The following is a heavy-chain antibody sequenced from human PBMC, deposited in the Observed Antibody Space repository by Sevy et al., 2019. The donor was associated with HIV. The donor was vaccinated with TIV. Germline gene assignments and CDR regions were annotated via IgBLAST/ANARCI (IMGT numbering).Heavy chain of an antibody. Sequence: GGSLRLSCAASGFTFSSYGMHWVRQAPGKGLEWVAVISYDGSNKYYAASGKGRFTSSRANSKNTLYLQMNSLRAEDTAVYYCAKDRGSDSTSCHRAFYYYGMDVWGQGTTVTVSS. CDR2: ISYDGSNK. CDR1: GFTFSSYG. D-gene: IGHD2-2*01. CDR3: AKDRGSDSTSCHRAFYYYGMDV. V-gene: IGHV3-30*18. J-gene: IGHJ6*02.